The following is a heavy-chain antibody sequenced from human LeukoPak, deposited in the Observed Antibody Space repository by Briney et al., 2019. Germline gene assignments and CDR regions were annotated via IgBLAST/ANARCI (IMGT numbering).Heavy chain of an antibody. CDR1: GFTFSSYW. D-gene: IGHD2-2*01. CDR3: ARVCSSTSCFLT. V-gene: IGHV3-7*01. Sequence: PGGSLRLSCAASGFTFSSYWMSWVRQASGKGLEWVANIKQDGSEKYYVDSVKGRFAMSRDNAKNSLYLQMNSLRAEDTAVYYCARVCSSTSCFLTWGQGTLVTVSS. J-gene: IGHJ5*02. CDR2: IKQDGSEK.